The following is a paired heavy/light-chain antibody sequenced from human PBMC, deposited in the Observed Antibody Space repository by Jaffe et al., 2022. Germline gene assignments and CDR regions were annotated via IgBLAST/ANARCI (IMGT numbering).Heavy chain of an antibody. CDR1: GFSFDDYA. Sequence: EVQLVESGGGLVQPGRSLRLSCAASGFSFDDYAIHWVRQVPGKGLEWVSGISWNSGSIGYADSVKGRFTISRDNAMNSLYLQMNSLRAEDTALYYCAKDFQPRRKYDYGVFDIWGQGTMVTVSS. CDR2: ISWNSGSI. CDR3: AKDFQPRRKYDYGVFDI. D-gene: IGHD5-12*01. V-gene: IGHV3-9*01. J-gene: IGHJ3*02.
Light chain of an antibody. CDR2: AAS. V-gene: IGKV1-27*01. J-gene: IGKJ4*01. Sequence: DIQMTQSPSSLPASVGDRVTITCRASQDISYYLAWYQQKPGKVPKLLIYAASTLQSGVPSRFSGSGSGTDFTLTISSLQPEDVATYYCQKYNSAPPTFGGGTKVEIK. CDR3: QKYNSAPPT. CDR1: QDISYY.